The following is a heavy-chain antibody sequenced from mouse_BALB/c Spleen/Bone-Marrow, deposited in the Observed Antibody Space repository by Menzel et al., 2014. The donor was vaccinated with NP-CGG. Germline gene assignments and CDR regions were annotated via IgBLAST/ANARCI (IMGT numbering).Heavy chain of an antibody. D-gene: IGHD2-1*01. V-gene: IGHV5-17*02. CDR2: VSTGSSII. CDR1: GFTFSNFG. Sequence: EVKFVEAGGCLVQPGGSRKLSCAASGFTFSNFGMHWFRQSPEKGLEWVAFVSTGSSIIYYPYTVKGRFTISRDNPENTLFLQMTSLRSEDTAIYYCARSHFYGNYFDYWGQGTTLTVSS. CDR3: ARSHFYGNYFDY. J-gene: IGHJ2*01.